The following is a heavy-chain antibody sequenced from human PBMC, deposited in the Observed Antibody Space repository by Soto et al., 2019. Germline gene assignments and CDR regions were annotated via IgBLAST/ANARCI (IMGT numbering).Heavy chain of an antibody. D-gene: IGHD7-27*01. CDR2: INAGYGNT. CDR1: GYTFSSYA. V-gene: IGHV1-3*01. Sequence: QVPLVQSVAEVRKPGASVKVSCKASGYTFSSYAMHWVRQAPGQRLEWMGWINAGYGNTKSSQKFQDRVTISRDTSASTAYMELTSLRSEDTAVYYCARDTGDGTFDFWGQGTLVTVSS. CDR3: ARDTGDGTFDF. J-gene: IGHJ4*02.